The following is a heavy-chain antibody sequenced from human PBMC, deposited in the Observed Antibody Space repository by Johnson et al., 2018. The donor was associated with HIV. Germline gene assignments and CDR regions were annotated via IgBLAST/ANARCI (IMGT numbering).Heavy chain of an antibody. CDR1: GFTFSDAS. CDR3: TAALRVKGI. CDR2: IKSKTDGGTT. Sequence: EQLVESGGGLVKPGGSLRLSCTASGFTFSDASMSWVRQAPGKGLEWVGRIKSKTDGGTTDYAAPVKGGFTISRDDSKNTLYLQMNSLKTEDTAVYYCTAALRVKGIWGQGTLVSVSS. V-gene: IGHV3-15*01. D-gene: IGHD2-15*01. J-gene: IGHJ3*02.